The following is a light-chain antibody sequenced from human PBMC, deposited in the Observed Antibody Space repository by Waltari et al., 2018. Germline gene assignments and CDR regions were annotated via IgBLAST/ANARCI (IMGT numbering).Light chain of an antibody. J-gene: IGLJ2*01. V-gene: IGLV2-23*03. CDR2: EGN. Sequence: QSALTQPASVSGSPGQSITLSCTGFNSNVGSYNLVSWYQKHPGKAPKLLIYEGNMRPSGVSNRFSGSKSDNTASLTLSGLQAEDEADYYCCSNVGSSVFFGGGTKLTVL. CDR3: CSNVGSSVF. CDR1: NSNVGSYNL.